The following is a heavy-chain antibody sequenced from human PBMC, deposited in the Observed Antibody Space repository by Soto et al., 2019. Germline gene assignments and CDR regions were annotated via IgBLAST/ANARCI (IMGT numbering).Heavy chain of an antibody. CDR1: GFTFSSYA. V-gene: IGHV3-23*01. Sequence: GGSLRLSCAASGFTFSSYAMSWVRQAPGKGLEWVSAISGSGGSTYYADSVKGRFTISRDNSKNTLYLQMNSLRAEDTAVYYCAVTRDPVAGSYYFDYWGQGTLVTVSS. D-gene: IGHD6-19*01. CDR2: ISGSGGST. J-gene: IGHJ4*02. CDR3: AVTRDPVAGSYYFDY.